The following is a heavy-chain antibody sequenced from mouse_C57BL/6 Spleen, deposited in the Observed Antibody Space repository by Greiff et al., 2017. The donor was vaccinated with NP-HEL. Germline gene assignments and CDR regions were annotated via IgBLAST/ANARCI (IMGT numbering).Heavy chain of an antibody. CDR2: IYPGDGDT. J-gene: IGHJ2*01. Sequence: QVQLQQSGPELVKPGASVKISCKASGYAFSSSWMNWVKQRPGKGLEWIGRIYPGDGDTNYNGKFKGKATLTADKSSSTAYMQLSSLTSEDSAVYFCARSGVYYYGSSYYFDYWGQGTTLTVSS. D-gene: IGHD1-1*01. V-gene: IGHV1-82*01. CDR1: GYAFSSSW. CDR3: ARSGVYYYGSSYYFDY.